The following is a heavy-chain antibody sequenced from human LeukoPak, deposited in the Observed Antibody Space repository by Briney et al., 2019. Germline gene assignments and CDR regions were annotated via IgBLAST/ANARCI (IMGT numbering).Heavy chain of an antibody. Sequence: GRSLRLSCAASGFTFSKYGMHWVRQAPGKGLEWVAIIWLDGSHEYYADSVKGRFTVSRDNAKNSLYLDMNSLRDEDTAIYYCASSHDSSGNDWGQGTLVTVTS. V-gene: IGHV3-33*03. J-gene: IGHJ4*02. CDR2: IWLDGSHE. CDR3: ASSHDSSGND. D-gene: IGHD3-22*01. CDR1: GFTFSKYG.